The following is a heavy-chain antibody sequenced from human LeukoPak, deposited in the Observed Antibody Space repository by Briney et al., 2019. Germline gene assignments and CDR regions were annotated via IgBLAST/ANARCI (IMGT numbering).Heavy chain of an antibody. J-gene: IGHJ5*02. Sequence: PVKVSCKASGGTFSSYAISWVRQAPGQGLEWMGGIIPIFGTANYAQKLQCRVTMTTVTSTSTAYMELRSLRSDDTAVYYCARGPPDVVVVAANWFDPWGQGTLVTVSS. CDR1: GGTFSSYA. CDR3: ARGPPDVVVVAANWFDP. CDR2: IIPIFGTA. D-gene: IGHD2-15*01. V-gene: IGHV1-69*05.